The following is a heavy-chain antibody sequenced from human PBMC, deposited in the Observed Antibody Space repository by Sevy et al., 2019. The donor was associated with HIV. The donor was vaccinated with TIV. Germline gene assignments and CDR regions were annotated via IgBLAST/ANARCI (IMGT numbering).Heavy chain of an antibody. CDR2: ISYDGNYM. V-gene: IGHV3-30*18. CDR3: AKDMASEGFDY. CDR1: GFTFSSSG. J-gene: IGHJ4*02. Sequence: GGSLRLSCAASGFTFSSSGIHWVRQAPGKGLGWVAIISYDGNYMYYADSVKGRFTISRDNSKNTLYLQMNSLRAEDTAVYYCAKDMASEGFDYWGQGTLVTVSS. D-gene: IGHD3-10*01.